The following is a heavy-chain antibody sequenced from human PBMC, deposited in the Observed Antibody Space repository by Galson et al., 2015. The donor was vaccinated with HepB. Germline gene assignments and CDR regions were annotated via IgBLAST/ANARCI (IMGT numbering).Heavy chain of an antibody. CDR1: GFTFSNAW. Sequence: SLRLSCAASGFTFSNAWMSWVRQAPGKGLEWVGRIKSKTDGGTIDYAAPVKGRFTISRDDSKNTLYLQMNSLKTEDTAVYYCTTDLAQGWSRTYYYYYYGMDVWGQGTTVTVSS. CDR3: TTDLAQGWSRTYYYYYYGMDV. V-gene: IGHV3-15*01. D-gene: IGHD1-14*01. CDR2: IKSKTDGGTI. J-gene: IGHJ6*02.